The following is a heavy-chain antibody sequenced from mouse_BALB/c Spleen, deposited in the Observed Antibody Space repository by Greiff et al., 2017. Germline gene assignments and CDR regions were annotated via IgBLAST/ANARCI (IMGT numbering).Heavy chain of an antibody. Sequence: EVKVEESGGGLVKPGGSLKLSCAASGFTFSDYYMYWVRQTPEKRLEWVATISDGGSYTYYPDSVKGRFTISRDNAKNNLYLQMSSLKSEDTAMYYCARGLRGKVLSWFAYWGQGTLVTVSA. CDR3: ARGLRGKVLSWFAY. J-gene: IGHJ3*01. D-gene: IGHD2-14*01. V-gene: IGHV5-4*02. CDR2: ISDGGSYT. CDR1: GFTFSDYY.